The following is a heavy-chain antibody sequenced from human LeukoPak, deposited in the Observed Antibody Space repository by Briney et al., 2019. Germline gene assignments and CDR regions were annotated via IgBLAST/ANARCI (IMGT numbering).Heavy chain of an antibody. CDR1: GFTFSSYG. V-gene: IGHV3-23*01. CDR2: ISGSGGST. Sequence: SGGSLRLSCAASGFTFSSYGMSWVRQAPGKGLEWVSAISGSGGSTYYADSVKGRFTISRDNSKNTPYLQMNSLRAEDTAVYYCAKDSSGWYAYWGQGTLVTVSS. CDR3: AKDSSGWYAY. D-gene: IGHD6-19*01. J-gene: IGHJ4*02.